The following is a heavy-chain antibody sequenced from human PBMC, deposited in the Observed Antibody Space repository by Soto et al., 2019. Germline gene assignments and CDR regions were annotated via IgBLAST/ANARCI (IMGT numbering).Heavy chain of an antibody. Sequence: GESLKISCXGSGYSFTSYKIGWVRQMPGKGLEWMGIIYPGDSDTRYSPSFQGQVTISADKSTSTAYLQWSSLKASDTAMYYCARHATYYDNLSGYYFDYWGQGTLVTVSS. V-gene: IGHV5-51*01. CDR3: ARHATYYDNLSGYYFDY. CDR2: IYPGDSDT. J-gene: IGHJ4*02. D-gene: IGHD3-9*01. CDR1: GYSFTSYK.